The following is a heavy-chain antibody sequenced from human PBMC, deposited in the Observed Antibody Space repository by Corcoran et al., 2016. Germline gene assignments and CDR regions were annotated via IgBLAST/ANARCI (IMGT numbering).Heavy chain of an antibody. CDR2: ISAYNGNT. D-gene: IGHD3-3*01. Sequence: QVQLVQSGAEVKKPGASVKVSCKASGYTFTSYGISWVRQAPGQGLEWMGWISAYNGNTNYAQKLQGRVTMTTDTSTSTAYMELRSLRSDDTAVYDCARDEYYDFWSGYRRGMDVWGQGTTVTVSS. CDR1: GYTFTSYG. V-gene: IGHV1-18*01. CDR3: ARDEYYDFWSGYRRGMDV. J-gene: IGHJ6*02.